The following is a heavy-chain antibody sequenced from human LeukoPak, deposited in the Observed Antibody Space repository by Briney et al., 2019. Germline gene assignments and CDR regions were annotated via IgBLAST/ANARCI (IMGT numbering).Heavy chain of an antibody. V-gene: IGHV1-18*01. CDR1: GYAFTNYG. D-gene: IGHD3-22*01. Sequence: GASVTVSCKSSGYAFTNYGINWVRQAPGQGLEGMGWISAYNGNTNYAQKFQGRVTMTTDTSTSTAYMELRSLRSDDTAVYYCARGGYYYDSSGYLNYFDYWGQGTLVTVSS. CDR2: ISAYNGNT. J-gene: IGHJ4*02. CDR3: ARGGYYYDSSGYLNYFDY.